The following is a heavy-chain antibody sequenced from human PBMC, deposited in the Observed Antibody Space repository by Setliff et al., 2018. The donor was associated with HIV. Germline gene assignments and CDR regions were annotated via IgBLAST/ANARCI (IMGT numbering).Heavy chain of an antibody. J-gene: IGHJ6*03. CDR1: GFTFDDYG. V-gene: IGHV3-23*01. Sequence: GESLKISCAASGFTFDDYGMSWVRQAPGKGLEWVSGISGSGATTNYADSVKGRFTISRDNSKNTLYLQMSTLRAEDTAVYYCAKTTPSSIRSPYYYYMDVWGKGTTVTVSS. CDR3: AKTTPSSIRSPYYYYMDV. CDR2: ISGSGATT. D-gene: IGHD6-13*01.